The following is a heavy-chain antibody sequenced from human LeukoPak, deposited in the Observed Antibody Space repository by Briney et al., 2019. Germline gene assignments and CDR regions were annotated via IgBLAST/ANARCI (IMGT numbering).Heavy chain of an antibody. CDR3: ARASRGLEPYNWFDP. V-gene: IGHV4-38-2*02. D-gene: IGHD1-1*01. J-gene: IGHJ5*02. CDR2: IYHSGST. CDR1: GYSISSGYY. Sequence: SETLSLTCTVSGYSISSGYYWGWIRQPPGKGLEWIGSIYHSGSTYYNPSLKSRVTISVDTSKNQFSLKLSSVTAADTAVYYCARASRGLEPYNWFDPWGQGTLVTVSS.